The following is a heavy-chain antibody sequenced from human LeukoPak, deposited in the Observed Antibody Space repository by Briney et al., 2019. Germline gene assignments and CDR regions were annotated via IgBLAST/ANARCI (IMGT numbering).Heavy chain of an antibody. Sequence: PGGSLRLSCAASGFTFSTYWMSWVRQAPGKGLQWVANIKQDGSEKYYVDSLTGRFTISRDNAKNSLYLQMNSLRAEDTAVYYCAELGITMIGGVWGKGTTVTISS. J-gene: IGHJ6*04. CDR3: AELGITMIGGV. D-gene: IGHD3-10*02. CDR1: GFTFSTYW. CDR2: IKQDGSEK. V-gene: IGHV3-7*01.